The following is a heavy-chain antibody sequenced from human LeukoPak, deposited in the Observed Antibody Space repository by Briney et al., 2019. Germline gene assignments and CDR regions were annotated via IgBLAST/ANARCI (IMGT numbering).Heavy chain of an antibody. J-gene: IGHJ4*02. CDR1: GYTLTELP. CDR2: FDPEDGET. D-gene: IGHD6-6*01. V-gene: IGHV1-24*01. CDR3: ATGWDYSSSSVLFDF. Sequence: ASVEVSCKVSGYTLTELPMHWVRQAPGKGLEWMGGFDPEDGETIYAQKFQGRVTMTEDTSTDTANMELSSLRSEDTAVYYCATGWDYSSSSVLFDFWGQGTLVTVSS.